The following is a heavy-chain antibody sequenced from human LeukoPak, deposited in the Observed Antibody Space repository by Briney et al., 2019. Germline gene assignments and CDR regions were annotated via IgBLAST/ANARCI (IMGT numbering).Heavy chain of an antibody. Sequence: GGSLRLSCAASGFTFSSYAMSWVRQAPGKGLEWVSTITGSGDSADYADSVKGRFTISRDNAKNTLYLQVNSLRVEDTAVYYCARRTSYYFPYWGQGTLVTVSS. CDR1: GFTFSSYA. V-gene: IGHV3-23*01. J-gene: IGHJ4*02. CDR2: ITGSGDSA. CDR3: ARRTSYYFPY.